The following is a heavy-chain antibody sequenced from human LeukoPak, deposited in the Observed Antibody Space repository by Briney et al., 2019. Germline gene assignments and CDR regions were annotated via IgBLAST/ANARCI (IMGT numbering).Heavy chain of an antibody. CDR2: IIPIFGTA. CDR1: GGTFSSYA. Sequence: SVKVSCKASGGTFSSYAISWVRQAPGQGLEWMGGIIPIFGTANYAQKFQGRVTITADKSTSTAYMELSSLRSEDTAVYYCARGGPHCSSTSCHLHFDYWGQGTLVTVSS. V-gene: IGHV1-69*06. D-gene: IGHD2-2*01. CDR3: ARGGPHCSSTSCHLHFDY. J-gene: IGHJ4*02.